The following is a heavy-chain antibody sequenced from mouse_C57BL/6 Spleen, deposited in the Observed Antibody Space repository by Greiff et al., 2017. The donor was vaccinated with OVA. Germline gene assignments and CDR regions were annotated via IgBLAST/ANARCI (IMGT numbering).Heavy chain of an antibody. J-gene: IGHJ2*01. CDR1: GFNIKDDY. Sequence: EVQVVESGAELVRPGASVKLSCTASGFNIKDDYMHWVKQRPEQGLEWIGWIDPENGDTEYASKFQGKATITADTSSNTAYLQLSSLTSEDTAVYYCTTDYDGYNWGQGTTLTVSS. V-gene: IGHV14-4*01. CDR3: TTDYDGYN. D-gene: IGHD2-3*01. CDR2: IDPENGDT.